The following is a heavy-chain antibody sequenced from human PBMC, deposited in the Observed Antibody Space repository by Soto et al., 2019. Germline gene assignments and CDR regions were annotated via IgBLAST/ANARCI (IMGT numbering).Heavy chain of an antibody. Sequence: SLRLSCAASGFTLSDYHMSWIRQAPGKGLEWVSHISSSGTTINYADSVKGRFTISRDNSKNTLYLQVSSLRAEDTAVYYCAKSRDAYNFYFYYGMDAWGQGTTVTVSS. V-gene: IGHV3-11*04. J-gene: IGHJ6*02. CDR2: ISSSGTTI. CDR3: AKSRDAYNFYFYYGMDA. D-gene: IGHD2-2*01. CDR1: GFTLSDYH.